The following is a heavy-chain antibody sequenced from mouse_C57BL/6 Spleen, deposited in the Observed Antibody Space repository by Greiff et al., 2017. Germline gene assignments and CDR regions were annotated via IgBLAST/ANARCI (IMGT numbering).Heavy chain of an antibody. CDR3: ARGIWDEDY. CDR1: GYTFTSYW. D-gene: IGHD4-1*01. V-gene: IGHV1-52*01. CDR2: IDPSASET. J-gene: IGHJ2*01. Sequence: QVQLKQPGAELVRPGSSVKLSCKASGYTFTSYWMHWVKQRPIQGLEWIGNIDPSASETHSNQKFKDKATLTVDKSSSTAYMQLSSLTSEDSAVYYCARGIWDEDYWGQGTTLTVSS.